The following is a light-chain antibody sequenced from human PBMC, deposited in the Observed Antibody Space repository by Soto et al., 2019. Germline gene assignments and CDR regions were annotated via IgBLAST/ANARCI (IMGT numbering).Light chain of an antibody. J-gene: IGLJ1*01. Sequence: QSVLTQPASVSGSPGQSITISCTGTSSDVGGYNYVSWYQHHPDIAPKLVIYDVTNRPSGVSNRFSGSKAGNTASLTISGLQAEDEADYYCNSYTGSATPYVFGTGTKVTVL. CDR3: NSYTGSATPYV. CDR1: SSDVGGYNY. CDR2: DVT. V-gene: IGLV2-14*03.